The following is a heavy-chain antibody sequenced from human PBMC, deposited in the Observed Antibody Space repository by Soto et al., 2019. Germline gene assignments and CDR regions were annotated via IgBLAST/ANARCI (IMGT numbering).Heavy chain of an antibody. CDR2: FDPEDGET. CDR1: GYTLTELS. J-gene: IGHJ4*02. V-gene: IGHV1-24*01. CDR3: ATGDSTVTFSYYFDY. D-gene: IGHD4-17*01. Sequence: ASVKVSCKVSGYTLTELSMHWVRQAPGKGLEWMGGFDPEDGETIYAQKFQGRVTMTEDTSTDTAYMELSSLRSEDTAVYYCATGDSTVTFSYYFDYWGQGTLVTVSS.